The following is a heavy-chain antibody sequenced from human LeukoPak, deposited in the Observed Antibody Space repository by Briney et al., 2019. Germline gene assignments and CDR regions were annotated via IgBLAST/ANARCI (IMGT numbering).Heavy chain of an antibody. CDR2: IFSGGST. J-gene: IGHJ4*02. D-gene: IGHD2-15*01. V-gene: IGHV3-53*01. CDR3: ARGGLEDQ. Sequence: PGGSLRLSCAASGFSVRSAHMHWVRQAPGKGLEWVSVIFSGGSTAYADSVKGRFTISRDISKNMVYLQMNNLRVEDTALYYCARGGLEDQWGQGTLVTVSS. CDR1: GFSVRSAH.